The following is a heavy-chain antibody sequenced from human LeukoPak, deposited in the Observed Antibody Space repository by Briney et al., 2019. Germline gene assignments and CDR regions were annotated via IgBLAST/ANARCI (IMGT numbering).Heavy chain of an antibody. J-gene: IGHJ5*02. Sequence: GGSLRLSCAASGFTFSSYGMHWVRQAPGKGLEWVAVISYDGSNKYYADSVKGRFTISRDNSKNTLYLQMNSLRAEDTAVYYRAKDCGYSYGYGVADNWSDPWGQGTLVTVSS. V-gene: IGHV3-30*18. CDR1: GFTFSSYG. CDR3: AKDCGYSYGYGVADNWSDP. D-gene: IGHD5-18*01. CDR2: ISYDGSNK.